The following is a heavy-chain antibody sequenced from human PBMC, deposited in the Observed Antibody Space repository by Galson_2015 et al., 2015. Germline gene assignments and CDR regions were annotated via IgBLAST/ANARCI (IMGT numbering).Heavy chain of an antibody. D-gene: IGHD6-13*01. CDR2: ISSSSSTI. Sequence: SLRLSCAASGFTFSSYSMNWVRQAPGNGLAWVSYISSSSSTIYYADSVKGRFTISRDNAKNSLYLQMNSLRDEDTAVYYCARDPRYSSSWTDAFDIWGQGTMVTVSS. CDR3: ARDPRYSSSWTDAFDI. V-gene: IGHV3-48*02. CDR1: GFTFSSYS. J-gene: IGHJ3*02.